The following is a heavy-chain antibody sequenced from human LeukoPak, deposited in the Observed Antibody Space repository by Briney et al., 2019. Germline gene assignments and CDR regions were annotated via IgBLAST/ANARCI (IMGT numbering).Heavy chain of an antibody. D-gene: IGHD2-15*01. CDR2: ISSSSSTI. CDR1: GFTFSSYS. Sequence: GGSLRLSCAASGFTFSSYSMNWVRQAPGKGLEWVSYISSSSSTIYYADSVKGRFTISRDNAKNSLYLQMNSLRAEDTAVYYCARGLRLLVAAPHYWGQRTLVTVSS. V-gene: IGHV3-48*01. CDR3: ARGLRLLVAAPHY. J-gene: IGHJ4*02.